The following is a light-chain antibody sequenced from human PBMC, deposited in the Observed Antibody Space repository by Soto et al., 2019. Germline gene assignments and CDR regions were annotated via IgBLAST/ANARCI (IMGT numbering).Light chain of an antibody. CDR2: GAS. CDR3: QQYNNWPGT. CDR1: QSVSSN. Sequence: EIVMTQSPATLSASPGERATLSCRASQSVSSNLAWYQQKPGQAPRLLIYGASTMATGIPARFSGSGSGTDFPLTISSLQSEDCAVYYCQQYNNWPGTFGPGTKVDIK. V-gene: IGKV3-15*01. J-gene: IGKJ3*01.